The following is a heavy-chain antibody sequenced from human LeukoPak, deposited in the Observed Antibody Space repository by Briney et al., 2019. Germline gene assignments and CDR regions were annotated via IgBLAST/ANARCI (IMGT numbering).Heavy chain of an antibody. V-gene: IGHV1-2*02. CDR1: GYTFTGYY. D-gene: IGHD6-19*01. Sequence: ASVKVSCKASGYTFTGYYMHWVRQAPGQGLEWMGWINPNSGGTKYAQKFQDRVTMTRDTSITTVYMELSGLLSDDTAVYYCATNVAGSSFDYWGQGTLVIVSS. J-gene: IGHJ4*02. CDR2: INPNSGGT. CDR3: ATNVAGSSFDY.